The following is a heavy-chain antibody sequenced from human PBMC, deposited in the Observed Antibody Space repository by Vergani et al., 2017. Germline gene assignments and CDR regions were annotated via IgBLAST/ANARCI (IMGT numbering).Heavy chain of an antibody. CDR2: ISGSVGNT. CDR3: ATGGYCSGGRCYRHFEF. V-gene: IGHV3-23*01. CDR1: GFTFYNYA. J-gene: IGHJ4*02. Sequence: EVQLLESGGGLVQPGGSLRLSCAASGFTFYNYAMTWVRQAPGKGLEWVAGISGSVGNTYYADSVKSRFTISSDNSKATVSLQMNSLRAEDTAVYYCATGGYCSGGRCYRHFEFWGQGTLVTVSS. D-gene: IGHD2-15*01.